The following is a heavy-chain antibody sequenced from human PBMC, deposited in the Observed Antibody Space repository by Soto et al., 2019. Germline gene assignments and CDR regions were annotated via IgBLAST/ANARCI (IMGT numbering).Heavy chain of an antibody. J-gene: IGHJ5*02. V-gene: IGHV3-23*01. CDR1: GFTFSSYA. Sequence: EVQVLESGGGLVQPGGSLRLSCVASGFTFSSYAMTWVRQAPGKGLEWVSSSTKSSDSTRYADSVKGRFTISRDNSRNTLYLQMNSLRAEDAAIYYCAKGRMCPGDPWGQGTLVTVSS. CDR2: STKSSDST. D-gene: IGHD3-10*01. CDR3: AKGRMCPGDP.